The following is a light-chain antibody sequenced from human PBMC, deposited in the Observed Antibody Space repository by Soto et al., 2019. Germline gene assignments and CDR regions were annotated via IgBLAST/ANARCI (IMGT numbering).Light chain of an antibody. Sequence: QSVLAQPPSASGTPGQRVTISCSGSTSNIGSNTVSWYRQLPGTAPKVLMYGSDQRPSGVPDRFSGFTSGTSASLAISGLQSEDEADYYCAAWDESLKGWVLGGGTKLTVL. CDR1: TSNIGSNT. V-gene: IGLV1-44*01. J-gene: IGLJ3*02. CDR2: GSD. CDR3: AAWDESLKGWV.